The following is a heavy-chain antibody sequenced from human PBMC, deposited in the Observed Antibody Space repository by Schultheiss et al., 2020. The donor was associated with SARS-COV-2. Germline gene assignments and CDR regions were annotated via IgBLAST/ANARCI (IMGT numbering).Heavy chain of an antibody. CDR1: GFTFSSYS. J-gene: IGHJ4*02. CDR2: ISSSSSYI. V-gene: IGHV3-21*01. D-gene: IGHD4-17*01. Sequence: GGSLRLSCAASGFTFSSYSMNWVRQAPGKWLEWVSSISSSSSYIYYADSVKGRFTISRDNAKNSLYLQMNSLRAEDTAVYYCARGPGGDYVGWGQGTLVTVSS. CDR3: ARGPGGDYVG.